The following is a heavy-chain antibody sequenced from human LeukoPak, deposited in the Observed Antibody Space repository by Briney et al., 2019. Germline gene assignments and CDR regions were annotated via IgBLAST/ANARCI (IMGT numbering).Heavy chain of an antibody. Sequence: GGSLRLSCAASGFTFSSYIMSWVRQAPGKGLEWVGFIRSKAYGGTTEYAASVKGRFTISRDDSNSIACLQMNSLKTEDTAVYYCTGGILTGYYWFDPWGQGTLVTVSS. CDR2: IRSKAYGGTT. J-gene: IGHJ5*02. V-gene: IGHV3-49*04. CDR3: TGGILTGYYWFDP. CDR1: GFTFSSYI. D-gene: IGHD3-9*01.